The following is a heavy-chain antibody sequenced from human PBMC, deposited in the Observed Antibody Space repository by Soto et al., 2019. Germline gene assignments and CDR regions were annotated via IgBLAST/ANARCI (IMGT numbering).Heavy chain of an antibody. Sequence: QVQLVESGGGVVQPGRSLRLSCATSGFTFSSYAMNWVRQAPGKGLEWVAVISYDGSNKCYADSVKGRFTISRDNSKNTLYLQMNSLRGEDTAVYYCARDRGSRNAEYFQHWGQGTLVPVSS. CDR1: GFTFSSYA. J-gene: IGHJ1*01. CDR2: ISYDGSNK. D-gene: IGHD3-16*01. V-gene: IGHV3-30-3*01. CDR3: ARDRGSRNAEYFQH.